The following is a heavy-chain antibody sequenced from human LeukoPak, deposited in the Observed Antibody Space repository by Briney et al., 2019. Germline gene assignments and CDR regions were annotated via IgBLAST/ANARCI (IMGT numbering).Heavy chain of an antibody. CDR2: IYYSGST. CDR1: GGSISSYY. J-gene: IGHJ4*02. V-gene: IGHV4-59*01. Sequence: PSETLSLTCTVSGGSISSYYWSWIRQPPGKGLEWIGYIYYSGSTNYNPSLKSRVTISVDTSKNQFSLKLSSVTAADTAVYYCARVGGGAAAVPYYFDYWGQGTLVTVSS. CDR3: ARVGGGAAAVPYYFDY. D-gene: IGHD6-13*01.